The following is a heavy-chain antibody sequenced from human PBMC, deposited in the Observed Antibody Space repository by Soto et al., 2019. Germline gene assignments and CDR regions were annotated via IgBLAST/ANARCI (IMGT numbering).Heavy chain of an antibody. CDR2: MNPNSGNT. V-gene: IGHV1-8*01. D-gene: IGHD3-10*01. CDR1: GYTFTSYD. J-gene: IGHJ6*02. Sequence: ASVKVSCKASGYTFTSYDINWVRQATGQGLEWMGWMNPNSGNTGYAQKFQGRVTMTRNTSISTAYMELSSLRSEDTAVYYCARICGDSYGMDVWGQGTLVTVSS. CDR3: ARICGDSYGMDV.